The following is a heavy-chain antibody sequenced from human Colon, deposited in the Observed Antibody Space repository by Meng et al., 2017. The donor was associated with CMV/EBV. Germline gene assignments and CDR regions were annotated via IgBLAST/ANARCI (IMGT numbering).Heavy chain of an antibody. Sequence: SAGSIGGVYRWPSVRHSPAGGLEWIEGSDYSGTTNYNPSLKSRITISVDIRNRQFFLKVNSVTAADTAVYYCATVRGGCSTNSCYIENWGRGVLVTVSS. CDR2: SDYSGTT. J-gene: IGHJ4*02. CDR1: AGSIGGVYR. V-gene: IGHV4-4*02. D-gene: IGHD2-8*01. CDR3: ATVRGGCSTNSCYIEN.